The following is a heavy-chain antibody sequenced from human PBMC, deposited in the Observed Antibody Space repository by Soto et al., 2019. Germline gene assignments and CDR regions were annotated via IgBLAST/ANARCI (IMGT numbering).Heavy chain of an antibody. J-gene: IGHJ4*02. D-gene: IGHD3-3*01. CDR2: IDTSGTKI. V-gene: IGHV3-11*01. Sequence: QVQLVESGGDVVKPGGSLRLSCAASGYTFTDYYMSWIRQAPGKGLEWISYIDTSGTKIYYADSVKGRFTITRDNAKNSLYLEMNSLRDEDTAVYYCASHYDMWSGYLSPVDYWGQGTPVPVSS. CDR3: ASHYDMWSGYLSPVDY. CDR1: GYTFTDYY.